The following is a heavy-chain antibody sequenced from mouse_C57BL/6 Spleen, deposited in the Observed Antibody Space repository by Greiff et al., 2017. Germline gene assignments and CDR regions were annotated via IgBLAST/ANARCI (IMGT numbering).Heavy chain of an antibody. CDR3: ARDYSNGFAY. V-gene: IGHV3-6*01. Sequence: DVQLQESGPGLVKPSQSLSLTCSVTGYSITSGYYWNWIRQFPGNKLEWMGYISYDGSNNYNPSLKNRISITRDTSKNQFFLKLNSVTTEDTATYYCARDYSNGFAYWDQGTLVTVSA. D-gene: IGHD2-5*01. CDR2: ISYDGSN. CDR1: GYSITSGYY. J-gene: IGHJ3*01.